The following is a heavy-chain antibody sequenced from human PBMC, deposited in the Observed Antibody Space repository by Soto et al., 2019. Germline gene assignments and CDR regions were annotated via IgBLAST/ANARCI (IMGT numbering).Heavy chain of an antibody. V-gene: IGHV1-18*01. Sequence: SVKDSFNASSYTFTSYGISWVRQAPVQGLEWMGWISAYNGNTNYAQKLQGRVTMTADTSTTTAYMELRSLRSDDTAVYYCARVVPGAEAWFGPWGQGTLVTVSS. D-gene: IGHD2-2*01. J-gene: IGHJ5*02. CDR3: ARVVPGAEAWFGP. CDR2: ISAYNGNT. CDR1: SYTFTSYG.